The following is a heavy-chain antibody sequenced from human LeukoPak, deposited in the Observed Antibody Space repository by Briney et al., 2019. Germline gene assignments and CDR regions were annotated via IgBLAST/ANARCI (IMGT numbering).Heavy chain of an antibody. D-gene: IGHD3-10*01. J-gene: IGHJ4*02. V-gene: IGHV4-31*03. Sequence: PSETLSLTCTVSGGSISSGGYYWSWIRQHPGKGLEWIGYIYYSGSTYYNPSLKSRVTISVDTSKNQFSLKLSPVTAADTAVYYCARDQPNPGVGYFDYWGQGTLVTVSS. CDR1: GGSISSGGYY. CDR3: ARDQPNPGVGYFDY. CDR2: IYYSGST.